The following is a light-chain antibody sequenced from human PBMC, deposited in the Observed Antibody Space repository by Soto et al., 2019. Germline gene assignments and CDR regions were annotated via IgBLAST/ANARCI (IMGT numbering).Light chain of an antibody. CDR1: SSDVGGYNY. CDR2: DVY. V-gene: IGLV2-14*01. Sequence: QSALTQAASVSGSPGQSISISCTGTSSDVGGYNYVSWHQQHPGKAPKLIIYDVYNRPSGVSDRFSGSKSGNTASLTISGLQADDEADYYCRSYTSSNTWVFGGGTKVTGL. J-gene: IGLJ3*02. CDR3: RSYTSSNTWV.